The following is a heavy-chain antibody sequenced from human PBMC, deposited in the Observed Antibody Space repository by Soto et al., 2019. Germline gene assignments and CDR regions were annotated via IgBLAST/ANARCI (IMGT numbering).Heavy chain of an antibody. CDR2: IVAIVDTS. V-gene: IGHV1-69*12. J-gene: IGHJ4*02. CDR3: VRVVAIPGYPDN. D-gene: IGHD5-12*01. Sequence: QVQLVQSGAEVRQPASSVKVSCMASGGTFRSYAISWVRQAPGQGLEWMGGIVAIVDTSTYAQKFQGRVTITADESTSTVYMELSSLRSDDTAVYYCVRVVAIPGYPDNWGQGTLVTVSS. CDR1: GGTFRSYA.